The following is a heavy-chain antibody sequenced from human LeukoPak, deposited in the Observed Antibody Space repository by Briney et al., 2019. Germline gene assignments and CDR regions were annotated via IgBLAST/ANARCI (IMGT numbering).Heavy chain of an antibody. CDR3: ARDGTHCSGGSCFDY. CDR2: IIPIFGTA. J-gene: IGHJ4*02. Sequence: SVKVSCKASGGTFSSYAISWVRQAPGQGLEWMGGIIPIFGTANYAQKFQGRVTITADESTSTAYMELSSLRSEDTAVFYCARDGTHCSGGSCFDYWGQGTLVTVSS. V-gene: IGHV1-69*01. CDR1: GGTFSSYA. D-gene: IGHD2-15*01.